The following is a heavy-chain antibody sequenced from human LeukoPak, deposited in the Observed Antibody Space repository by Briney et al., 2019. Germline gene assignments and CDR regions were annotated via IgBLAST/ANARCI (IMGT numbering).Heavy chain of an antibody. CDR1: GGSMSSYY. V-gene: IGHV4-4*07. Sequence: SETLFLTCTVPGGSMSSYYWSWIRQPAGKGLEYIGRIYTSGDTNSNPSLKSRVTMSVDTSNNQFSLKLRSVTAADTAVYYCARAREGCTNYAFDIWGQGTMVTVSS. CDR2: IYTSGDT. CDR3: ARAREGCTNYAFDI. J-gene: IGHJ3*02. D-gene: IGHD2-8*01.